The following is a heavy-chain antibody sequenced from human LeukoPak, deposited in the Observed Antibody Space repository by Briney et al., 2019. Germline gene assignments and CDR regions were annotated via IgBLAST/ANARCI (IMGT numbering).Heavy chain of an antibody. CDR3: ARGSPGIAGGDY. Sequence: ASVRVSCKASGYTFTSYDINWVRQATGQGLEWMGWMNPNSGNTGYAQKFQGRVTMTRNTSISTAYMELSSLRSEDTAVYYCARGSPGIAGGDYWGQGTLVTVSS. J-gene: IGHJ4*02. V-gene: IGHV1-8*01. CDR2: MNPNSGNT. CDR1: GYTFTSYD. D-gene: IGHD6-13*01.